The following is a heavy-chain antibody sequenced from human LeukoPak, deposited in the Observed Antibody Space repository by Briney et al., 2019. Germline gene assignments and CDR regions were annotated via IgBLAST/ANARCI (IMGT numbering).Heavy chain of an antibody. V-gene: IGHV5-51*01. Sequence: GESLKISCKGSGYSFTSYWIGWVRQLPGKGLEWMGIIYPGDSDTRYSPSFQGQVTFSADKSISTAYLQWSSLKASDTAMYYCARQAVNTAFDIWGQGTMVTVSS. J-gene: IGHJ3*02. CDR3: ARQAVNTAFDI. D-gene: IGHD6-19*01. CDR2: IYPGDSDT. CDR1: GYSFTSYW.